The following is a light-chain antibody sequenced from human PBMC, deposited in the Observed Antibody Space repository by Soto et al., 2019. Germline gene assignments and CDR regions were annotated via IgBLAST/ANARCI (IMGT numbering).Light chain of an antibody. CDR3: QQRSNWPTT. Sequence: EIVLTQSPATLSLSPRERATLSCRASQSVSSYLAWYQQKPGQAPRLLIYDASNRATGILARFSGSGSGTDFTLTISSLEPEDFAVYYCQQRSNWPTTFGQGTKLEIK. CDR2: DAS. J-gene: IGKJ2*01. CDR1: QSVSSY. V-gene: IGKV3-11*01.